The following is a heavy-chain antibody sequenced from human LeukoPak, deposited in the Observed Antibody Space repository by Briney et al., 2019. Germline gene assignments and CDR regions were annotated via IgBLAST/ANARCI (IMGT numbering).Heavy chain of an antibody. J-gene: IGHJ5*02. V-gene: IGHV1-8*01. Sequence: ASVKVSCKASGYTFTSYDINWVRQAPGQGLEWMGWMNPNSGNTGYAQKFQCRVTMTRNTSISTAYMELSSLRSEDTAVYYCARGIVVVVAADNWFDPWGQGTLVTVSS. CDR1: GYTFTSYD. CDR2: MNPNSGNT. D-gene: IGHD2-15*01. CDR3: ARGIVVVVAADNWFDP.